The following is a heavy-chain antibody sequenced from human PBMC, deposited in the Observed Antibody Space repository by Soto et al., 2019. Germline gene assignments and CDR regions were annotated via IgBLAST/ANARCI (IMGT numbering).Heavy chain of an antibody. D-gene: IGHD2-2*01. J-gene: IGHJ3*02. Sequence: QVQLVQSGAEVKKPGSSVKVSCKASGGTFSSYTISWVRQAPGQGLEWMGRIIPILGIANYAQKFQGRVTITADKSTSTAYMELSSLRSEDTAVYYCAREDVVVPAAMYDAFDIWGLGTMVTVSS. V-gene: IGHV1-69*08. CDR3: AREDVVVPAAMYDAFDI. CDR1: GGTFSSYT. CDR2: IIPILGIA.